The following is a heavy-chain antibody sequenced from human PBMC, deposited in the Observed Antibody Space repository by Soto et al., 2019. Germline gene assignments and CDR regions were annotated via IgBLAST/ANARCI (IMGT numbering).Heavy chain of an antibody. V-gene: IGHV3-7*03. CDR1: GFTFSSYW. CDR2: IKEDGSEK. D-gene: IGHD2-2*01. Sequence: GGSLRLSCAASGFTFSSYWMSWVRQAPGKGLEWVANIKEDGSEKSYVDSVKGRFTISRDNFEDTLYLQMNSLRAEDAAVYYCAKDFVVSYADYFVYWGQGTLVTVSS. CDR3: AKDFVVSYADYFVY. J-gene: IGHJ4*02.